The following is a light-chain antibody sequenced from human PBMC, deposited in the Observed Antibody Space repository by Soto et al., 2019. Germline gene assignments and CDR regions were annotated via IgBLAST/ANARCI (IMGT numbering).Light chain of an antibody. V-gene: IGLV2-23*01. Sequence: QSALTQPASVSGSPGQSITISCTGTSGDVGNYNLVSWFQHHPGEAPKLLIYEGFRRPSGVSNRFSGSKSGNTASLPVSGLQAEDEANYYCCSYARSDTMIFGGGTKLTVL. CDR2: EGF. J-gene: IGLJ2*01. CDR3: CSYARSDTMI. CDR1: SGDVGNYNL.